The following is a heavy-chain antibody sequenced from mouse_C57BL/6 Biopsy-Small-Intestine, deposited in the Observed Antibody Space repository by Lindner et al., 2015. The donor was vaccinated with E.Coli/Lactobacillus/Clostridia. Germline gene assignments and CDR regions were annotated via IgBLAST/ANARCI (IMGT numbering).Heavy chain of an antibody. V-gene: IGHV10-1*01. D-gene: IGHD1-1*01. CDR2: IRSKSNNYAT. CDR3: VREGTVVDY. CDR1: GFSFNTYA. J-gene: IGHJ2*01. Sequence: VQLQESGGGLVQPKGSLKLSCAASGFSFNTYAMNWVRQAPGKGLEWVARIRSKSNNYATYYADSVKDRFTISRDDSESMLYLQMNNLKTEDTAMYYCVREGTVVDYWGQSTTLTVSS.